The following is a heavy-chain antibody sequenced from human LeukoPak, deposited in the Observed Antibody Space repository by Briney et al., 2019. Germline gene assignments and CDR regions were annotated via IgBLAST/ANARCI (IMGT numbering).Heavy chain of an antibody. CDR3: ARRYRYFDSPEVGDAFDI. V-gene: IGHV4-39*01. Sequence: SETLSLTCTVSGGSISSSSYYWGWIRQPPGKGLEWIGSIYYSGSTYYNPSLKSRVTISVDTSKNQFSLKLSSVTAADTAVYYCARRYRYFDSPEVGDAFDIWGQGTMVTVSS. CDR1: GGSISSSSYY. CDR2: IYYSGST. D-gene: IGHD3-9*01. J-gene: IGHJ3*02.